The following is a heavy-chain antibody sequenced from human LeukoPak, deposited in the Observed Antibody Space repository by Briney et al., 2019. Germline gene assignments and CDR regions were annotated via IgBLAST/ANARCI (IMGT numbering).Heavy chain of an antibody. V-gene: IGHV3-21*01. CDR1: GFIFSRYS. Sequence: GGSLRLSCAASGFIFSRYSMNWVRQAPGKGLEWVSSISSSSSYIYYADSVKGRFTISRDNAMTSLFLLMNSLRAEDTAVYYCAKERRFSSSAHDAFDIWGQGTMVTVSS. CDR2: ISSSSSYI. CDR3: AKERRFSSSAHDAFDI. D-gene: IGHD6-13*01. J-gene: IGHJ3*02.